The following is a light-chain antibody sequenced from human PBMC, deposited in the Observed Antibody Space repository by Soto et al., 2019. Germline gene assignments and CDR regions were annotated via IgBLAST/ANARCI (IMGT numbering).Light chain of an antibody. CDR3: QQYSRSAHFFT. Sequence: IVLTQSPGTLSLSPGERATLSCRASESISSNYLAWYQQKPGQAPRLLIKDVSRRATGVPDRFSGRGSGTDFTLTISRLEPEDFAVYYCQQYSRSAHFFTVGPGTKVEVK. CDR1: ESISSNY. J-gene: IGKJ3*01. CDR2: DVS. V-gene: IGKV3-20*01.